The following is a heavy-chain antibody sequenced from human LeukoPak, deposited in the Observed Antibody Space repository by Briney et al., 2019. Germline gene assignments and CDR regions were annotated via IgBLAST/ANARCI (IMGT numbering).Heavy chain of an antibody. Sequence: GGSLRLSCAASGFTFSSYSMNWVRQAPGKGLEWVSSISSSSSYIYYADSVKGRFTISRDNAKNSLYLQMNSLRAEDTAVYYCARDGQASYYDFWSGYYTAGYFDYWGQGTLVTVSS. J-gene: IGHJ4*02. V-gene: IGHV3-21*01. D-gene: IGHD3-3*01. CDR2: ISSSSSYI. CDR1: GFTFSSYS. CDR3: ARDGQASYYDFWSGYYTAGYFDY.